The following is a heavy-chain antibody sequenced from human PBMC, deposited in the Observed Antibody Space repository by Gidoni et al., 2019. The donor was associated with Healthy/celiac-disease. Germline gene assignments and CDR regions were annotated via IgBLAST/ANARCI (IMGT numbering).Heavy chain of an antibody. D-gene: IGHD3-16*02. CDR3: ARMVPYYDYVWGSYLEGLRGMDV. CDR2: IYPSGST. V-gene: IGHV4-4*07. J-gene: IGHJ6*02. Sequence: QVQLQEWVPGLVQPSDTLSRTCTVTGGASSRYYWSWMRQPAGQGREWIVRIYPSGSTNYNPSLKTRATMSVDTSKNQFSLKLSSVPPADTAVYYCARMVPYYDYVWGSYLEGLRGMDVCGQGTTVTVSS. CDR1: GGASSRYY.